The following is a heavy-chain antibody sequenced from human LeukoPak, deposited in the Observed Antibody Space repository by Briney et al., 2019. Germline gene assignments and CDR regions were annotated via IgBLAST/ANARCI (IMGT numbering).Heavy chain of an antibody. J-gene: IGHJ3*01. Sequence: PGGSLRLSCEGFAFIFSGHWMNWVRQTPGKGLEWVASIKEDGSERQYVDSVKGRFSISRDNTKGSLFLQLNSLRAEDTAVYYCARSSYSSSSSVWGQGTMVTVSS. V-gene: IGHV3-7*03. D-gene: IGHD6-6*01. CDR3: ARSSYSSSSSV. CDR1: AFIFSGHW. CDR2: IKEDGSER.